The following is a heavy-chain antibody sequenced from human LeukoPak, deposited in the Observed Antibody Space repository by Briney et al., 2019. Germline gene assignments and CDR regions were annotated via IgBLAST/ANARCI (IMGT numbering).Heavy chain of an antibody. CDR1: GGSISSGDYY. V-gene: IGHV4-30-4*01. J-gene: IGHJ6*02. CDR3: AREGGVVAATRGMDV. CDR2: IYYSGST. Sequence: SQTLSLTCTVSGGSISSGDYYWSWIRQPPGKGLEWIGYIYYSGSTYYNPSLKSRVTISADTSKNQFSLKLSSVTAADTAVYYCAREGGVVAATRGMDVWGQGTTVTVSS. D-gene: IGHD2-15*01.